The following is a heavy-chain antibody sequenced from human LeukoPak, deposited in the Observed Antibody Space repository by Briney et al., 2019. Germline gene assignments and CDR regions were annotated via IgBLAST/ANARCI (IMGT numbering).Heavy chain of an antibody. J-gene: IGHJ6*02. V-gene: IGHV3-23*01. CDR3: AKKALGAHPIYYYYGMDV. CDR1: GFTFSSYA. Sequence: PGGSLRLSCAASGFTFSSYAMSWVRQAPGKGLEWVSAISGSGGSTYYADSVKGRFTISRDNSKNTLYLQMNSLRAEDTAVYYCAKKALGAHPIYYYYGMDVWGQGTTVTVSS. CDR2: ISGSGGST.